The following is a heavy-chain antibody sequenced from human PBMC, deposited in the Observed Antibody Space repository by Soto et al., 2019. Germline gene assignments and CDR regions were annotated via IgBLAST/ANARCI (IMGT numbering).Heavy chain of an antibody. D-gene: IGHD6-13*01. CDR2: ISYDGSNK. J-gene: IGHJ6*02. CDR3: AKDRREIFTGKAAGPYYYYGMDV. V-gene: IGHV3-30*18. Sequence: GGSLRLSCAASGFTFSSYGMHWVRQAPGKGLEWVAVISYDGSNKYYADSVKGRFTISRDNSKNTLYLQMNSLRAEDKAVYYCAKDRREIFTGKAAGPYYYYGMDVWGQGTTVTVSS. CDR1: GFTFSSYG.